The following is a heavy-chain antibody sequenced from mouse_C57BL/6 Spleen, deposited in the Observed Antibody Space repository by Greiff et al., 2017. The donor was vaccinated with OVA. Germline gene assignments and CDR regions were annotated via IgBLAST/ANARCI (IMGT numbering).Heavy chain of an antibody. CDR1: GFTFSDYG. Sequence: EVQGVESGGGLVKPGGSLKLSCAASGFTFSDYGMHWVRQAPEKGLEWVAYISSGSSTIYYADTVKGRFTISRDNAKNTLFLQMNSLRSEVTAMYYCERGEDYYGSSYSYYFDYWGQGTTLTVSS. CDR3: ERGEDYYGSSYSYYFDY. J-gene: IGHJ2*01. V-gene: IGHV5-17*01. CDR2: ISSGSSTI. D-gene: IGHD1-1*01.